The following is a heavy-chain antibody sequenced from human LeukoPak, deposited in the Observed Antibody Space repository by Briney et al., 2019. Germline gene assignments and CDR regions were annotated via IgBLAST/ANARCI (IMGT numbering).Heavy chain of an antibody. D-gene: IGHD2-21*02. Sequence: ASAKVSCKASGGTFSSYAISWVRQAPGQGLEWMGGIIPIFGTANYAQKFQGRVTITTDESTSTAYMELSSLRSEDTAVYYCARADCGGDCNDAFDIWGQGTMVTVSS. CDR3: ARADCGGDCNDAFDI. J-gene: IGHJ3*02. CDR1: GGTFSSYA. CDR2: IIPIFGTA. V-gene: IGHV1-69*05.